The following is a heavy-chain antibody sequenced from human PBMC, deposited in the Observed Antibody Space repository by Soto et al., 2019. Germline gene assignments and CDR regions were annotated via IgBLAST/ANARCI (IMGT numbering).Heavy chain of an antibody. Sequence: GGSLRLSCAASGFTFSSYGMHWVRQAPGKGLEWVAVISYDGSNKYYADSVKGRFTISRDNSKNTLYLQMNSLRAEDTAVYYCAKNHDCTNGVCYTGIVYWGQGTLVTVSS. D-gene: IGHD2-8*01. CDR2: ISYDGSNK. CDR3: AKNHDCTNGVCYTGIVY. CDR1: GFTFSSYG. J-gene: IGHJ4*02. V-gene: IGHV3-30*18.